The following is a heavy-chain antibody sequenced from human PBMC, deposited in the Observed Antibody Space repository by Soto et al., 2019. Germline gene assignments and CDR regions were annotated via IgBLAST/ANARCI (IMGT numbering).Heavy chain of an antibody. V-gene: IGHV1-69*13. D-gene: IGHD5-12*01. CDR2: VTPKLATA. CDR1: GGTFSNYA. J-gene: IGHJ3*02. CDR3: ASRRDGYNSAFDI. Sequence: SVKVSCKASGGTFSNYAINWVRQAPGLGLEWMGQVTPKLATAKHAQKFQGRVTITADESACTAYMYESSLRSEDTAVYFCASRRDGYNSAFDIWGQGTLVTVSS.